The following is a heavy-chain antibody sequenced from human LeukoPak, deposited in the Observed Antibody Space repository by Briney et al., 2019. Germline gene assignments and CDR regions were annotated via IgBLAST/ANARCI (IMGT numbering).Heavy chain of an antibody. Sequence: SETLSLTCTVSGGSISSSSYYWGWIRQPPGKGLEWIGSIYYSGSTYYNPSLKSRVTISVDTSKNQFSLKLSSVTAADTAVYYCAVVAVAGTVFADYWGQGTLVTVSS. J-gene: IGHJ4*02. CDR2: IYYSGST. D-gene: IGHD6-19*01. CDR3: AVVAVAGTVFADY. CDR1: GGSISSSSYY. V-gene: IGHV4-39*07.